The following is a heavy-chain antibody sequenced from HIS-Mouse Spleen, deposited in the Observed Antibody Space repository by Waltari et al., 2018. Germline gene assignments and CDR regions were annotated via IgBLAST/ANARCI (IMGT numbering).Heavy chain of an antibody. J-gene: IGHJ6*02. CDR2: IYYSGST. Sequence: QVQLQESGPGLVKPSQPLSLTCTVSGGSISSGGYYWSWIRQPPVKVLEWIGYIYYSGSTYYNPSLKSRVTISVDTSKNQFSLKLSSVTAADTAVYYCARAYYDSSGYYYYYYGMDVWGQGTTVTVSS. V-gene: IGHV4-31*03. CDR3: ARAYYDSSGYYYYYYGMDV. D-gene: IGHD3-22*01. CDR1: GGSISSGGYY.